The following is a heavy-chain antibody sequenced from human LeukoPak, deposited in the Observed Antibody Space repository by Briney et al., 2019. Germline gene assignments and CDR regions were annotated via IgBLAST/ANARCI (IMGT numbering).Heavy chain of an antibody. Sequence: SGGSLRLSCAASGFTVSSSYMSWVRQAPGKGLEWVAHIKQGGSETSYVDSVKGRFTVSRDSAKNSVYLQMNNLRAEDTAVYYCARWRWAQSEFIYWGQGSLVTVSS. CDR3: ARWRWAQSEFIY. J-gene: IGHJ4*02. CDR1: GFTVSSSY. V-gene: IGHV3-7*01. CDR2: IKQGGSET. D-gene: IGHD5-24*01.